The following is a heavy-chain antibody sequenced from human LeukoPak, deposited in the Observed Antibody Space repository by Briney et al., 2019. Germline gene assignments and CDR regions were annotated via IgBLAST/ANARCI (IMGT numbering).Heavy chain of an antibody. D-gene: IGHD6-13*01. CDR1: VGSLSSISYY. Sequence: SETLSLTCTLSVGSLSSISYYCGWVRQPPGKGLEWVGRIYYSGRTSYNPSLTSRVTISVDTSKNQFSLKLSSVTAADTAVYYCASGIAAAGNWLDPWGQGTLVTVSS. CDR2: IYYSGRT. V-gene: IGHV4-39*01. CDR3: ASGIAAAGNWLDP. J-gene: IGHJ5*02.